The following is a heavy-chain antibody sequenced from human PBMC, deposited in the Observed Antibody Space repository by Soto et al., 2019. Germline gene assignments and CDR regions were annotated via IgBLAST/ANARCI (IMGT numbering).Heavy chain of an antibody. CDR3: ARLVYDTRLNYMYFDF. D-gene: IGHD2-8*01. V-gene: IGHV4-4*02. J-gene: IGHJ4*02. Sequence: PSETVSLTCALSGVSIISGNWWTWVRQTPQRGLEYIGEIFHDGTANYYPSFERRVAISVDTSKNQFSLKLTSVTAADTAIYFCARLVYDTRLNYMYFDFWGQGALVTVSS. CDR1: GVSIISGNW. CDR2: IFHDGTA.